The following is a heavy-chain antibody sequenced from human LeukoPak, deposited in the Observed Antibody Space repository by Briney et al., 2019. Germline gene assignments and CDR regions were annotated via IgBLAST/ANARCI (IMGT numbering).Heavy chain of an antibody. J-gene: IGHJ4*02. CDR3: ARDFSYFRIHFDY. D-gene: IGHD3-9*01. CDR1: GFTFSDYY. V-gene: IGHV3-7*01. CDR2: IKQDGSEK. Sequence: GGSLRLSCVASGFTFSDYYMSWVRQPPGKGLEWVANIKQDGSEKYYVDSVKGRFTISRDNAKNSLFLQMNSLRAEDTAVYYCARDFSYFRIHFDYWGQGTLVTVSS.